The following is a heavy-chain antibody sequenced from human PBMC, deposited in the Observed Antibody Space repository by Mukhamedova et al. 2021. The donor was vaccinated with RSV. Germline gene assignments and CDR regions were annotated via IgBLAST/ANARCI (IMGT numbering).Heavy chain of an antibody. V-gene: IGHV4-39*07. D-gene: IGHD1/OR15-1a*01. J-gene: IGHJ3*02. CDR3: ARGWYNWNNAGPFDI. Sequence: KSRVTISVDTSKNQFSLKLTSVTAADTAIYYCARGWYNWNNAGPFDIWGQGTLVTVS.